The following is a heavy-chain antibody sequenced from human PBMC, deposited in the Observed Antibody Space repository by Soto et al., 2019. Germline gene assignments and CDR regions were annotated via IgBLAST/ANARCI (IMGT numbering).Heavy chain of an antibody. CDR3: ARGERQQQRDY. V-gene: IGHV4-4*02. D-gene: IGHD6-25*01. CDR2: VHHSGNS. CDR1: GDSIRSDKW. Sequence: QVQLQESGPGLVKPSGTLSLTCAVSGDSIRSDKWWSWVRQPPGKGLEWIGEVHHSGNSNYNPSLKSRVILSVDKPTNQFSLNLSSVTDADTAVYYCARGERQQQRDYWGQGTLVTVSS. J-gene: IGHJ4*02.